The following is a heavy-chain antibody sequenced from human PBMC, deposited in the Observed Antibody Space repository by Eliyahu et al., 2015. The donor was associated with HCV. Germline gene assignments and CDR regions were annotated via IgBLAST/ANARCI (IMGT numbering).Heavy chain of an antibody. V-gene: IGHV3-74*01. CDR2: INSDGSST. J-gene: IGHJ4*02. D-gene: IGHD6-19*01. Sequence: EVQLVESGGGLVQPGGSXRLXCAASGFTFSXYWXHWVRQAPGKGLVWVSRINSDGSSTSYADSVKGRFTISRDNAKNTLYLQMNSLRAEDTAVYYCARAPNQWLAYYFDYWGQGTLVTVSS. CDR3: ARAPNQWLAYYFDY. CDR1: GFTFSXYW.